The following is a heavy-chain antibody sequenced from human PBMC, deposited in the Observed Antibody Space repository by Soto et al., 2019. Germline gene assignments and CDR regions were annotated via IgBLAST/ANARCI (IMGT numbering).Heavy chain of an antibody. Sequence: GASVKVSCKASGGTFSSYAISWVRQAPGQGLEWMGGIIPIFGTANYAQKFQGRVTITADESTSTAYMELSSLRSEDTAVYYCAREKARYGGKIDYWGQGTLVTVSS. CDR1: GGTFSSYA. CDR3: AREKARYGGKIDY. CDR2: IIPIFGTA. J-gene: IGHJ4*02. V-gene: IGHV1-69*13. D-gene: IGHD2-15*01.